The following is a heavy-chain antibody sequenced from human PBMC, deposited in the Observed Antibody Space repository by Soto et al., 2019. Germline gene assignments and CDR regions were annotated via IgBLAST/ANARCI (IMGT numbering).Heavy chain of an antibody. D-gene: IGHD2-8*01. Sequence: QVQLVQSGAEVKKPGSSVKVSCKASGGTFSSYAISWVRQAPGQGLEWMGGIIPIFGTADYAQKFQGRVTITADESTSTAYMELSSLRSEDTAVYYCACTVSSYYSYGMDVWGQGTTVTVSS. CDR3: ACTVSSYYSYGMDV. CDR2: IIPIFGTA. CDR1: GGTFSSYA. V-gene: IGHV1-69*12. J-gene: IGHJ6*02.